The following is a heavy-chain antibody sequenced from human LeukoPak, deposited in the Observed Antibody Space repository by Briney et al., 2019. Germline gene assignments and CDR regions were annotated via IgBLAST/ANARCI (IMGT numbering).Heavy chain of an antibody. D-gene: IGHD3-10*01. J-gene: IGHJ5*02. CDR3: ARHRGPYYYGSGSPNWFDP. Sequence: PSETLSLTCTVSVGSINSNTYYWGWIRQPPGKGLEWIGSVSYSGTTYYHPSLKSRVTISVDTSKNQFSLRLNSVTAADTAVFYCARHRGPYYYGSGSPNWFDPWGQGTLVTVSS. V-gene: IGHV4-39*01. CDR2: VSYSGTT. CDR1: VGSINSNTYY.